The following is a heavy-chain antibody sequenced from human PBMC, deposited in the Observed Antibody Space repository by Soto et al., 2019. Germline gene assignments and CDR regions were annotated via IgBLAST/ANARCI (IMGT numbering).Heavy chain of an antibody. CDR3: AKQAPYSNSWYEIDH. CDR1: GFTFSSYG. V-gene: IGHV3-23*01. Sequence: CAASGFTFSSYGINWVRQAPGKGLEWVSGISGSGDSTHYADSVKGRFTISRDNSKNTLYLQMNSLRAEDTAVYYCAKQAPYSNSWYEIDHWGQGTLVTVSS. CDR2: ISGSGDST. D-gene: IGHD6-13*01. J-gene: IGHJ4*02.